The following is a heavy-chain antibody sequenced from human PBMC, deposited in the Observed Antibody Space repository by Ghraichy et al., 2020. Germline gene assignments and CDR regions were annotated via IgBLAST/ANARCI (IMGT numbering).Heavy chain of an antibody. D-gene: IGHD3-3*01. CDR1: GGSFSGYY. V-gene: IGHV4-34*01. CDR3: ARNGRFLNWFDP. Sequence: SETLSLTCAVYGGSFSGYYWSWIRQPPGKGLEWIGEINHGGSANYNPSLKSRVTISVDTSKNQFSLKLRSVTAADKAVYYCARNGRFLNWFDPWGQGTLVTVSS. J-gene: IGHJ5*02. CDR2: INHGGSA.